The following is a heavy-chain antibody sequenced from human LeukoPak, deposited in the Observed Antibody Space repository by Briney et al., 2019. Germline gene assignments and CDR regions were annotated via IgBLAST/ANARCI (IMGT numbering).Heavy chain of an antibody. CDR1: GSTLSNYG. Sequence: GTLTLTCAVSGSTLSNYGRSWIRQAPGKGLEWIGGISDSGSRTNYPDSVKGRFAISRDNPKNTLYLQMNNLGAEDTAVYFCAKRGVVIRVILVGFHKEAYYFDSWGQGALVTVSS. D-gene: IGHD3-22*01. CDR2: ISDSGSRT. CDR3: AKRGVVIRVILVGFHKEAYYFDS. V-gene: IGHV3-23*01. J-gene: IGHJ4*02.